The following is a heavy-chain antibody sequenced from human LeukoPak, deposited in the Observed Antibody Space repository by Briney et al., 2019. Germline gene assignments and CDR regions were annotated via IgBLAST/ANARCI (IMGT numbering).Heavy chain of an antibody. V-gene: IGHV3-48*02. D-gene: IGHD5-24*01. Sequence: GGSLRLSCAASGLSYSGYIMNWVRRAPGKGLEWVSYIRSSSSIIYYADSVEGRFTVSRDNAKNSLYLQMNSLRDEDTAVYYCTRGRGDDGYNYFDYWGQGTLVTVSS. J-gene: IGHJ4*02. CDR3: TRGRGDDGYNYFDY. CDR1: GLSYSGYI. CDR2: IRSSSSII.